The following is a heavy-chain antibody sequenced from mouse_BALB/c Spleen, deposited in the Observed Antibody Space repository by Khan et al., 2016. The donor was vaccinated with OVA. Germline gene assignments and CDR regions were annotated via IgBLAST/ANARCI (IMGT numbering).Heavy chain of an antibody. CDR2: ISSGGDYT. CDR1: GFTFSSYS. Sequence: EVELVESGGDLVKPGGSLKLSCAASGFTFSSYSMSWVRQTPDKRLEWVASISSGGDYTYYPDIVKGRFTISRDNAKNTLYLEMSSLKSEDTAMYYCASHLAGSFAYGGQGTVVTVCA. V-gene: IGHV5-6*01. J-gene: IGHJ3*01. CDR3: ASHLAGSFAY. D-gene: IGHD1-1*01.